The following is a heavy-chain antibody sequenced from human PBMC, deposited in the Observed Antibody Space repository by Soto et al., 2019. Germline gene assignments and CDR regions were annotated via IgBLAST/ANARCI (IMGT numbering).Heavy chain of an antibody. Sequence: GASVKVSCKASGGTFSSYAISWVRQAPGQGLEWMGGIIPIFGTANYAQKFQGRVTITADESTSTAYMELSSLRSEDTAVYYCARDGRNDFWSPGGGGGMDVWGQGTTVTVS. CDR1: GGTFSSYA. V-gene: IGHV1-69*13. CDR2: IIPIFGTA. D-gene: IGHD3-3*01. J-gene: IGHJ6*02. CDR3: ARDGRNDFWSPGGGGGMDV.